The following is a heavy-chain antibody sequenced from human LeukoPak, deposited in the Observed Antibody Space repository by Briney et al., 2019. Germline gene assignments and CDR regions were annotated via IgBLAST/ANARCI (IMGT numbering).Heavy chain of an antibody. V-gene: IGHV4-39*01. D-gene: IGHD3-22*01. CDR3: ARGPYSYDSSGAFDI. Sequence: SETLSLTCTVSGDSTSTSNSYRGWIRQPAGKGLEWIGNIYYSGNTYYNASLKSRVTISVDTSKNQFSLKLTSVTAADTAVYFCARGPYSYDSSGAFDIWGQGTMVTVSS. J-gene: IGHJ3*02. CDR2: IYYSGNT. CDR1: GDSTSTSNSY.